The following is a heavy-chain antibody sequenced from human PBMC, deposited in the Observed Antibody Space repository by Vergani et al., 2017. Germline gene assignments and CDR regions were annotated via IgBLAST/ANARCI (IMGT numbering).Heavy chain of an antibody. CDR1: GYTFTSYY. CDR2: INPSGGST. V-gene: IGHV1-46*01. D-gene: IGHD3-3*01. CDR3: ARLYYDFWSGYYTGGYYYYGMDV. Sequence: QVQLVQSGAEVKKPGASVKVSCKASGYTFTSYYMHWVRQAPGQGLEWMGIINPSGGSTSYAQKFQGRVTMTRDTSTSTVYMELSSLRSEDTAVYYCARLYYDFWSGYYTGGYYYYGMDVWGQGTTVTVSS. J-gene: IGHJ6*02.